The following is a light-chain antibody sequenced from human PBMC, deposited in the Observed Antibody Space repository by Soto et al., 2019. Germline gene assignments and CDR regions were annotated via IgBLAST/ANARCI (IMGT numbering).Light chain of an antibody. J-gene: IGLJ1*01. CDR3: SAWDDSLCGYV. Sequence: QSALTQAPSASGTPGRGVTISCSGSSFNIGSNYVYWYQQLPGTAPKLVIFRNDQRPSGIPDRISGSKSGTSASLAISGLRSEDEADYYCSAWDDSLCGYVFGTGTKATV. CDR2: RND. V-gene: IGLV1-47*01. CDR1: SFNIGSNY.